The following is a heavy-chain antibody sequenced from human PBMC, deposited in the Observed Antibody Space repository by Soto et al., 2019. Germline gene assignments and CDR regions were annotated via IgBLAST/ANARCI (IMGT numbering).Heavy chain of an antibody. D-gene: IGHD3-16*01. V-gene: IGHV1-69*13. Sequence: SVKVSCKASGGTFSSYAISWVRQAPGQGVEWMGWIIPIFGAANYAGKFQGRVTITAEESTSTAYMGMISLGAEDKAVCYSAKVGTNCGGTAFDIWGQG. CDR1: GGTFSSYA. CDR3: AKVGTNCGGTAFDI. J-gene: IGHJ3*02. CDR2: IIPIFGAA.